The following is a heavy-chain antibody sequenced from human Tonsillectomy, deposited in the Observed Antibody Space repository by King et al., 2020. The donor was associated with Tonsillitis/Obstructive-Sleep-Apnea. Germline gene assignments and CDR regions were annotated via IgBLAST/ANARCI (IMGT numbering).Heavy chain of an antibody. J-gene: IGHJ4*02. V-gene: IGHV3-48*02. CDR1: GFTFSSYS. Sequence: EVQLVESGGGLVQPGGSLRRSCAASGFTFSSYSMNWVRQAPGKGLEWVSYISRSSSTIYYADSVKGRFTISRDNAKNPLCLQMNSLRDEDTAVYYCARELIGCSSTSCYRGYYFDYWGQGTLVTVSS. CDR2: ISRSSSTI. D-gene: IGHD2-2*02. CDR3: ARELIGCSSTSCYRGYYFDY.